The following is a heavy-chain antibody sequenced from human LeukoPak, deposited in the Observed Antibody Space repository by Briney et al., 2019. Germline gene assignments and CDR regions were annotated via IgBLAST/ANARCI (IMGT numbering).Heavy chain of an antibody. V-gene: IGHV4-34*09. Sequence: SETLSLTCAVYGGSFSGYYWSWIRQPPGKGLEWIGYIYYSGSTYYNPSLKSRVTISVDTSKNQFSLKLSSVTAADTAVYYCARDSGYYDSSGYYYFDYWGQGTLVTVSS. D-gene: IGHD3-22*01. J-gene: IGHJ4*02. CDR1: GGSFSGYY. CDR3: ARDSGYYDSSGYYYFDY. CDR2: IYYSGST.